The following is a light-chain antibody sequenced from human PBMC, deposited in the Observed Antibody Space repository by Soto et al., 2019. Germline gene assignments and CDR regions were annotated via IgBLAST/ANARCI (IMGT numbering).Light chain of an antibody. Sequence: EIVLTQSPGTLPLSPGEGVTLSCRASQRVNSNCLAWYQQKPGQAPRLLIYSASSRATGIPDRFSGSGSGTDFTLTVSRLEPEDFAVYYCQQYGSSPQTFGQGTKVDIK. CDR2: SAS. J-gene: IGKJ1*01. CDR3: QQYGSSPQT. V-gene: IGKV3-20*01. CDR1: QRVNSNC.